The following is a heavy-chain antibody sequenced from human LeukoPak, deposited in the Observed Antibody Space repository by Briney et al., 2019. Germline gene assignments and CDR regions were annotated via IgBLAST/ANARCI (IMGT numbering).Heavy chain of an antibody. J-gene: IGHJ4*02. CDR1: GFIFDDYA. CDR2: ISWNSGSI. Sequence: GGSLRLSCAASGFIFDDYAMHWVRQAPGKGLEWVSGISWNSGSIGYADSVKGRFTISRDNAKNSLYLQMNSLRAEDTALYYCARYDSSGYVLDYWGQGTLVTVSS. V-gene: IGHV3-9*01. CDR3: ARYDSSGYVLDY. D-gene: IGHD3-22*01.